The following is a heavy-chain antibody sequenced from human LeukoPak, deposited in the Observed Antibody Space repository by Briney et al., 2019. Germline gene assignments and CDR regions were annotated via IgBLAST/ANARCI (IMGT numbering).Heavy chain of an antibody. J-gene: IGHJ4*02. V-gene: IGHV4-59*08. CDR3: ARNPTYLSGWYDY. CDR2: IYSSRST. D-gene: IGHD6-19*01. CDR1: GGSISSYY. Sequence: PSETLSLTCTVSGGSISSYYWSWIRQPPGKGLEWIGYIYSSRSTNYNPSLKSRVTISVDTSKNQCSLKLSSVTAADTAVYYCARNPTYLSGWYDYWGQGTLVTVSS.